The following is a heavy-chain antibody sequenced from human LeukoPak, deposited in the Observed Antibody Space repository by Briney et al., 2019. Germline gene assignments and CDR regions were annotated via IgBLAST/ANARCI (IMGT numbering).Heavy chain of an antibody. CDR1: GFTLRSDS. V-gene: IGHV3-33*08. CDR3: ARGDGHNDAQYLQH. J-gene: IGHJ1*01. Sequence: PAESLTLSCPVSGFTLRSDSMHRVRPPPLTGQAPATAIWYDGSYNYYGDSVKRRFTISRDNYKETLYLQMNSLRVEDTPVYYCARGDGHNDAQYLQHCGPGTLVPVS. CDR2: IWYDGSYN. D-gene: IGHD5-24*01.